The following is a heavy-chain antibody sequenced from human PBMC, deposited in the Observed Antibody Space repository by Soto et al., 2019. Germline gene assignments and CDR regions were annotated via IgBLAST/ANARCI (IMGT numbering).Heavy chain of an antibody. CDR1: GFIFSSYT. J-gene: IGHJ4*02. CDR3: GGQGY. CDR2: LSYDGSYK. Sequence: QVQLVESGGGVVQPGRSLRLSCAASGFIFSSYTMHWVRQAPGKGLEWVALLSYDGSYKYYADSVKGRFTISRDNPKNTLYLQMNSLRAEDSAVYYCGGQGYWGQGTLVTVSS. V-gene: IGHV3-30-3*01.